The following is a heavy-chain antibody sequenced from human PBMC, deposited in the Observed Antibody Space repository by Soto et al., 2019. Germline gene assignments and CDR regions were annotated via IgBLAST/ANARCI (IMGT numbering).Heavy chain of an antibody. CDR2: IYHSGNT. CDR3: ARLSASSKLRGVVIN. Sequence: QVHLQESGPDLVRPSETLSLTCSFFGVSISSDNWWSWVRQTPGKGLEWIAEIYHSGNTNYNPSLKSRVTISVDKSKNQFSLKVTSVTAADTALYYCARLSASSKLRGVVINWGQGTLVTVSS. CDR1: GVSISSDNW. V-gene: IGHV4-4*02. D-gene: IGHD3-10*01. J-gene: IGHJ4*02.